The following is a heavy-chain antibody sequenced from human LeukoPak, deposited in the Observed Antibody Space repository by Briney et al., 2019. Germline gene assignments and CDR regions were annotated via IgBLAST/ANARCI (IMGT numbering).Heavy chain of an antibody. J-gene: IGHJ4*02. D-gene: IGHD3-22*01. V-gene: IGHV4-39*01. Sequence: SETLSLTCTVSGGSISSSSYYWGWIRQPPGKGLEWIGSIYYSGSTYYNPSLKSRVTISVDTSKNQFSLKLSNVTAADTAVYYCAGIGDDSSGYYYVVFDYWGQGTLVTVSS. CDR1: GGSISSSSYY. CDR3: AGIGDDSSGYYYVVFDY. CDR2: IYYSGST.